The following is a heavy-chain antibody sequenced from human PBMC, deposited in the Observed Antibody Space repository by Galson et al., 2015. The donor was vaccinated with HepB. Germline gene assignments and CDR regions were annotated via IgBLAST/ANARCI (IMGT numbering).Heavy chain of an antibody. Sequence: ETLSLTCTVSGGSISSSSFYWGWIRQLPGKGLEWIGSMYYAGNTYYNPSLKSRVTISVDTSKNQFSLKLSSVTAADTAVYYCAREGEVYYYDSSGYLYWGQGTLVTVSS. V-gene: IGHV4-39*07. CDR1: GGSISSSSFY. J-gene: IGHJ4*02. CDR2: MYYAGNT. D-gene: IGHD3-22*01. CDR3: AREGEVYYYDSSGYLY.